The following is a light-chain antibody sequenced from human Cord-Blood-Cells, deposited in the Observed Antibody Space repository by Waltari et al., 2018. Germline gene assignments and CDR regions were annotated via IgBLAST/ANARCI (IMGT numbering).Light chain of an antibody. CDR3: SSYTSSSTRV. CDR2: DVS. V-gene: IGLV2-14*01. J-gene: IGLJ3*02. CDR1: ISDVGGYNH. Sequence: QSALTQPASVSGSPGQSLTISCTGPISDVGGYNHVSWYQQHPGKAPKHMIYDVSNRPSGVSNRFSGSKSGNTASLTISGLQAEDEADYYCSSYTSSSTRVFGGGTKLTVL.